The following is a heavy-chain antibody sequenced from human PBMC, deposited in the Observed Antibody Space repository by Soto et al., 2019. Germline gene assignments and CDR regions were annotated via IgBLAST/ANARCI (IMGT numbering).Heavy chain of an antibody. CDR1: GDSVSSNTSA. Sequence: SQTLSLTCAISGDSVSSNTSAWNCISSSPSRGLEWLGRTYYGSNWRHDYAVSVKSRITVNPDTSKNHFSLQLNSVTPDDTAVYYCARGVAGSGFDLWGQGTLVTVSS. CDR3: ARGVAGSGFDL. J-gene: IGHJ4*02. CDR2: TYYGSNWRH. D-gene: IGHD6-19*01. V-gene: IGHV6-1*01.